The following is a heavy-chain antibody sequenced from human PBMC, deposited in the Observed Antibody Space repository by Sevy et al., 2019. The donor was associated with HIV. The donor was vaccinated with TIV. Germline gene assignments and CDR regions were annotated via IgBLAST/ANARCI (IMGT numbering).Heavy chain of an antibody. D-gene: IGHD2-2*01. CDR2: ISAYNGNT. CDR3: HQLLDGANDY. CDR1: GYTFTSYG. V-gene: IGHV1-18*01. J-gene: IGHJ4*02. Sequence: ASVKVSCKASGYTFTSYGISWVRRAPGQGLEWMGWISAYNGNTNYAQKLQGRVTMTTDTSTSTAYMELRSLRSDDTAVYYCHQLLDGANDYWGQGTLVTVSS.